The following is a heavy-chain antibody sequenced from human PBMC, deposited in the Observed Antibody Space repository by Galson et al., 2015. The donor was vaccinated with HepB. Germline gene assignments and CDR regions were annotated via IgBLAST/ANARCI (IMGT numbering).Heavy chain of an antibody. CDR3: AGGHYYGSGTIGMDV. CDR2: ISANNGNT. Sequence: SVKVSCKASGYTFNNYGISWVRQAPGQGLEWMGWISANNGNTNYRQKFQGRVIMTTDTSTSTAYMELRSLRSDDTAVYYCAGGHYYGSGTIGMDVWGQGTTVTVSS. CDR1: GYTFNNYG. J-gene: IGHJ6*01. D-gene: IGHD3-10*01. V-gene: IGHV1-18*01.